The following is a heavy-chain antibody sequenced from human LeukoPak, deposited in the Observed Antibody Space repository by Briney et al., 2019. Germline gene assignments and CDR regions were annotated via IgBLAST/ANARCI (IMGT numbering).Heavy chain of an antibody. CDR3: ARTTVTTEEGDAFDI. CDR1: GFTFDDYT. CDR2: ISWDGGST. V-gene: IGHV3-43*01. D-gene: IGHD4-17*01. J-gene: IGHJ3*02. Sequence: GGSLRLSCAASGFTFDDYTMHWVRQAPGKGLEWVSLISWDGGSTYYADSVKGRFTISRDNSKNTLYLQMNSLRAEDTAVYYCARTTVTTEEGDAFDIWGQGTMVTVSS.